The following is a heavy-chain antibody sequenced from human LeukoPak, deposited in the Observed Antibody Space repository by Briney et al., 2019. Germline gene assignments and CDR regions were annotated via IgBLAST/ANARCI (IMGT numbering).Heavy chain of an antibody. J-gene: IGHJ6*02. V-gene: IGHV1-18*01. D-gene: IGHD3-22*01. CDR2: ISAYNDNT. CDR3: ARDTYYYDSSGYRYYYGMDV. CDR1: GYTFTSYG. Sequence: ASVKVSCKASGYTFTSYGISWVRQAPRQGLEWMGWISAYNDNTNYAQKLQGRVTMTTDTSTSTAYMELRSLRSDDTAVYYCARDTYYYDSSGYRYYYGMDVWGQGTTVIVSS.